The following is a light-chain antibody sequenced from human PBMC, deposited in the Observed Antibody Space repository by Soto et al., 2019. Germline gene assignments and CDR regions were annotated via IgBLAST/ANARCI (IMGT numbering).Light chain of an antibody. CDR2: GAS. V-gene: IGKV3-20*01. CDR3: QQYGSTPPVT. Sequence: EIVLTQSPGTLPLSPGERATLSCRASQSVSSDYLSWYQQKPGQPPRLLIYGASYRATGIPDRFSGGGSGTEFALAISRREAEDFAVYYCQQYGSTPPVTFGGGTKVEIK. J-gene: IGKJ4*01. CDR1: QSVSSDY.